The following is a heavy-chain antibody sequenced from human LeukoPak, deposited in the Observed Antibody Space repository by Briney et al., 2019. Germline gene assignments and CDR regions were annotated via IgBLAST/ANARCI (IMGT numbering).Heavy chain of an antibody. J-gene: IGHJ4*02. CDR1: GLTLRRYE. Sequence: GGSLSLSRAVSGLTLRRYEMNGARPAPGQGRGWVAYISAGGSTIYYADSVKGRFTISRDNAKNSVYLQMNSLRAEDTAVYYCARGYGDYDVTDYWGQGTLVTVSS. CDR3: ARGYGDYDVTDY. V-gene: IGHV3-48*03. D-gene: IGHD4-17*01. CDR2: ISAGGSTI.